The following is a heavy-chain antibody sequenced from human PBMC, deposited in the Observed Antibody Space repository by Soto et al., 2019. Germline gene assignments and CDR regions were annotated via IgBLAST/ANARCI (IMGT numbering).Heavy chain of an antibody. CDR2: IYYSGST. J-gene: IGHJ5*02. V-gene: IGHV4-59*01. CDR3: ARYRVAARPGGWFDP. D-gene: IGHD6-6*01. Sequence: SETLSLTCTVSGGSISGYYWSWIRQPPGKGLEWIGYIYYSGSTNYNPSLKSRVTISVDTSKNQFSLRLSSVTAADTAVYYCARYRVAARPGGWFDPWGQGTLVTVSS. CDR1: GGSISGYY.